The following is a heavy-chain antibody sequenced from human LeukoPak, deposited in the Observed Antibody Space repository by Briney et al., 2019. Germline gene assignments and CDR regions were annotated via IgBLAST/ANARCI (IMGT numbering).Heavy chain of an antibody. J-gene: IGHJ4*02. V-gene: IGHV4-4*07. D-gene: IGHD6-19*01. Sequence: SETLSLTCTVSGGSISGHYWTWIRQPAGRGLEWIGRIYSSGSTYYTPSLMSRVTISLDTSNTQFSLRVTSVTAADTAVYYCARGKEMTAVAGYYSFDYWGQGTLVSVSS. CDR3: ARGKEMTAVAGYYSFDY. CDR2: IYSSGST. CDR1: GGSISGHY.